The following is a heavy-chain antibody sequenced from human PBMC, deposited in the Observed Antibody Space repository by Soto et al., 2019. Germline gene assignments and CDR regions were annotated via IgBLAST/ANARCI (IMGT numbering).Heavy chain of an antibody. V-gene: IGHV1-58*01. J-gene: IGHJ3*02. CDR3: ARGPSIGYYDFWSGYYKDAAFDI. D-gene: IGHD3-3*01. CDR1: GFTFTSSA. CDR2: IVVGSGNT. Sequence: ASVKVSCKASGFTFTSSAVQWVRQARGQRLEWIGWIVVGSGNTNYAQKFQGWVTMTRDTSISTAYMELSRLRSDDTAVYYCARGPSIGYYDFWSGYYKDAAFDIWGQGTMVTVSS.